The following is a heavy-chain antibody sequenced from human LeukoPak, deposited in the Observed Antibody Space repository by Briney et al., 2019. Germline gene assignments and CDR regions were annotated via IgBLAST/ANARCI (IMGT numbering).Heavy chain of an antibody. D-gene: IGHD3-3*01. Sequence: GASVKVSCKASGGTFSSYAISWVRQAPGQGLEWMGRIIPILGIANYAQKFQGRVTITADKSTSTAYMELSSLRSEDTAVYYRARDHLEWFLLDYWGQGTLVTVSS. CDR1: GGTFSSYA. CDR3: ARDHLEWFLLDY. V-gene: IGHV1-69*04. J-gene: IGHJ4*02. CDR2: IIPILGIA.